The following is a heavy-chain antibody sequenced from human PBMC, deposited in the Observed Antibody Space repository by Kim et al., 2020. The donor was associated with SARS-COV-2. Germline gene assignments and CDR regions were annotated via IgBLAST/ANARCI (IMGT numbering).Heavy chain of an antibody. CDR1: GGSISSYY. CDR2: IYYSGST. Sequence: SETLSLTCTVSGGSISSYYWSWIRQPPGKGLEWIGYIYYSGSTNYNPSLKSRVTISVDTSKNQFSLKLSSVTAADTAVYYCARIGLGLRYFDWLSDYYMDVWGKGTTVTVSS. J-gene: IGHJ6*03. CDR3: ARIGLGLRYFDWLSDYYMDV. V-gene: IGHV4-59*01. D-gene: IGHD3-9*01.